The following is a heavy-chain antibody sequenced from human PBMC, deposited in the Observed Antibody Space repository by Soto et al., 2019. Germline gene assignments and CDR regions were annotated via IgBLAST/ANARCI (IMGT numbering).Heavy chain of an antibody. J-gene: IGHJ4*02. CDR1: GFTFDDYA. Sequence: EVQLVESGGGLVQPGRSLRLSCAASGFTFDDYAMHWVRQAPGKGLEWVSGISWNSGSIGYADSVKGRFTISRDNAKNSLYLQVNSLRAEDTALYYCAKDIDYGGKRGGFDYWGQGTLVTVSS. CDR3: AKDIDYGGKRGGFDY. V-gene: IGHV3-9*01. D-gene: IGHD4-17*01. CDR2: ISWNSGSI.